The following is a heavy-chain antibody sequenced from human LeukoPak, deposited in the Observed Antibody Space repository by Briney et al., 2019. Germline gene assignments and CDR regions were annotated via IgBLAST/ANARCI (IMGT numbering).Heavy chain of an antibody. Sequence: LQTLSLTCAISGDSVSSNRASWTWIRQSPSRGLEWLGRTYYRSKWYNDYAVSLKSRISINPDTSKNQFSLQLNSVTPEDTAVYYCSRSDGASDFDYWGQGTLVTVSS. CDR2: TYYRSKWYN. CDR1: GDSVSSNRAS. D-gene: IGHD5-24*01. V-gene: IGHV6-1*01. J-gene: IGHJ4*02. CDR3: SRSDGASDFDY.